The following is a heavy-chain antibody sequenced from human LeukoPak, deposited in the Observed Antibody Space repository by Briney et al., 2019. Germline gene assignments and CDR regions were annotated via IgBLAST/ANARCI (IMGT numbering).Heavy chain of an antibody. CDR3: ARGSWDIVVVPAAILYYFDY. CDR2: INPNSGGT. V-gene: IGHV1-2*02. Sequence: ASVKVSCKTSGYNFTIYGISWVRQAPGQGLEWMGWINPNSGGTNYAQKFQGRVTMTRDKSISTAYMELSRLRSDAPAVYYCARGSWDIVVVPAAILYYFDYWGQGTLVTVSS. CDR1: GYNFTIYG. D-gene: IGHD2-2*01. J-gene: IGHJ4*02.